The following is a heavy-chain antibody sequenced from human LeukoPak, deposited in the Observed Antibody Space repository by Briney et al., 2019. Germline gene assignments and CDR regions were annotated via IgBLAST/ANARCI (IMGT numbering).Heavy chain of an antibody. Sequence: GGSLRLSCAASGFTFSSYGMHWVRQAPGKGLEWVAVIWYDGSNKYYADSAKGRFTISRDNSKNTLYLQMNSLRAEDTAVYYCARDNWFGEPRDYFDYWGQGTLVTVSS. D-gene: IGHD3-10*01. J-gene: IGHJ4*02. CDR1: GFTFSSYG. V-gene: IGHV3-33*01. CDR3: ARDNWFGEPRDYFDY. CDR2: IWYDGSNK.